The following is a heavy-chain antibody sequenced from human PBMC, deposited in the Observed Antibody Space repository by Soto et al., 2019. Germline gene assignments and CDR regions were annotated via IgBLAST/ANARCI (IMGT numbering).Heavy chain of an antibody. Sequence: LSLTCTVSGGSISSYYWSWIRQPPGKGLEWIGYIYYSGSTNYNPSLKSRVTISVDTSKNQFSLKLSSVTAADTAVYYCAREGALWPRAFDIWGQGTMVTVSS. V-gene: IGHV4-59*01. D-gene: IGHD3-16*01. J-gene: IGHJ3*02. CDR3: AREGALWPRAFDI. CDR1: GGSISSYY. CDR2: IYYSGST.